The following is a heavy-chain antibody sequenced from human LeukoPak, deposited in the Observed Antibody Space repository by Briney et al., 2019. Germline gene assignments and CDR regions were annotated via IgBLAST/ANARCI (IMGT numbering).Heavy chain of an antibody. D-gene: IGHD4-17*01. Sequence: GRSLRLSCAASGFTFDDYAMHWVRQAPGKGLEWVSGISWNSGSTGYADSVKGRFTISRDNAKNSLYLQMNSLRAEDTALYYCAKATTVTTTRFDYWGQGTLVTVSS. V-gene: IGHV3-9*01. CDR2: ISWNSGST. CDR3: AKATTVTTTRFDY. CDR1: GFTFDDYA. J-gene: IGHJ4*02.